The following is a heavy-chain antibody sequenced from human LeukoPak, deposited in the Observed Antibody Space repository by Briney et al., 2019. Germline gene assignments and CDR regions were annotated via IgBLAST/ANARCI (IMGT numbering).Heavy chain of an antibody. J-gene: IGHJ6*03. V-gene: IGHV6-1*01. D-gene: IGHD6-13*01. CDR1: GDSVSNNSAA. Sequence: SQTLSLTCAISGDSVSNNSAAWSWIRQSPSRGLEWLGRTYYRSKWYNDYAVSVKSRITINPDTSKNQFSLKLSSVTAADTAVYYCARLGITAARRYYYMDVWGKGTTVTVSS. CDR2: TYYRSKWYN. CDR3: ARLGITAARRYYYMDV.